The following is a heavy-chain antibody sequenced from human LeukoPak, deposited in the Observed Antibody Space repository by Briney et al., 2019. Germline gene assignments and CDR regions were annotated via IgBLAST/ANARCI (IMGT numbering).Heavy chain of an antibody. V-gene: IGHV5-10-1*01. CDR1: GYSFTSSW. Sequence: GESLKISCKGSGYSFTSSWISWVRQMPGKGLEWMGRIDPSDSYTNYSPSFQGHVTISADKSISTAYLQWSSLKASDTAMYYCARPPGYCSGGSCYSADYWGQGTLVTVSS. J-gene: IGHJ4*02. CDR3: ARPPGYCSGGSCYSADY. D-gene: IGHD2-15*01. CDR2: IDPSDSYT.